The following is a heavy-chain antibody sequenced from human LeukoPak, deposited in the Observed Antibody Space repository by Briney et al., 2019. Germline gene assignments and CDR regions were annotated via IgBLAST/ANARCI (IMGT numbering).Heavy chain of an antibody. CDR1: GFTFSSYA. Sequence: GGSLRLSCAASGFTFSSYAMNWARQAPGKGLEWVSTISGGDTSTFYADSVKGRFTISRDNSKNTLYLQMNNLRAEDTAVYYCAKNLNGGNTHSDYWGQGTLVTVSS. J-gene: IGHJ4*02. CDR2: ISGGDTST. D-gene: IGHD4-23*01. V-gene: IGHV3-23*01. CDR3: AKNLNGGNTHSDY.